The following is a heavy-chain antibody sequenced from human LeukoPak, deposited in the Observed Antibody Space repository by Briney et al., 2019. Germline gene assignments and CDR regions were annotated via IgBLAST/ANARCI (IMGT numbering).Heavy chain of an antibody. CDR1: GFTFTSYA. CDR2: VSGSGGTP. V-gene: IGHV3-23*01. Sequence: GGSLRLSCAASGFTFTSYAMSRVRQAPGKGLEWVSAVSGSGGTPYYADSVKGRFTISRDNSMNTLYLQMNSLRAEDTALYYCAKFVGGPFDSWGQGTLVTVSS. J-gene: IGHJ4*02. D-gene: IGHD3-16*01. CDR3: AKFVGGPFDS.